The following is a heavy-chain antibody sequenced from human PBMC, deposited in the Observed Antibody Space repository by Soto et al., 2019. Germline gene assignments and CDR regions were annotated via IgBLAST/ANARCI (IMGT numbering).Heavy chain of an antibody. CDR2: ISAYNGNT. CDR3: ARVSGYYFLDY. D-gene: IGHD5-12*01. J-gene: IGHJ4*02. V-gene: IGHV1-18*01. Sequence: QVQLVQSGAEVKKPGASVKVSCKASGYTFTNFGISWVRQAPGQGLEWMGWISAYNGNTKYSQKFQGRVTITSDTSASTAYMELSSLRSEDTAVYYCARVSGYYFLDYWGQGTLVTVSS. CDR1: GYTFTNFG.